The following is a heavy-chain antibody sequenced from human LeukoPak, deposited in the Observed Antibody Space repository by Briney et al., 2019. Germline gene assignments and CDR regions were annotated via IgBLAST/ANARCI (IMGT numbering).Heavy chain of an antibody. CDR2: IYPGDSDT. V-gene: IGHV5-51*01. Sequence: GESLKIFCKGSGYSFTSYWIGWVRQMPGKGLEWMGIIYPGDSDTRYSPSFQGQVTISADKSISTAYLQWSSLKASDTAMYYCARRGCSYGFYFDYWGQGTLVTVSS. J-gene: IGHJ4*02. CDR1: GYSFTSYW. CDR3: ARRGCSYGFYFDY. D-gene: IGHD5-18*01.